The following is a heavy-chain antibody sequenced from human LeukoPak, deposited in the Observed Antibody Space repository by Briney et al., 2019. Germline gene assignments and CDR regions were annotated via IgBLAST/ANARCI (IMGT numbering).Heavy chain of an antibody. CDR3: ARVRGRYYYYYYMDV. CDR1: GFTFDDYG. J-gene: IGHJ6*03. V-gene: IGHV3-20*04. CDR2: INWNGGST. Sequence: GGSLRLSCAASGFTFDDYGMSWVRQAPGKGLEWVSGINWNGGSTGYADSVKGRFTISRDNAKNSLYLQMNSLRAEDTALYCCARVRGRYYYYYYMDVWGKGTTVTVSS. D-gene: IGHD1-26*01.